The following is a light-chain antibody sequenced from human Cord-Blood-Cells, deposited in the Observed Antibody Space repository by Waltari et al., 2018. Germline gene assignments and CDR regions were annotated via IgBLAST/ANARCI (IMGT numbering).Light chain of an antibody. Sequence: QAALTPPASVPAAPGQSITIPCTGSSRAAGPCNLVSWYQQHPGKAPKLMIYEVSKRPSGVSNRFSGSKSGNTASLTISGLQAEDEADYYCCSYAGSRVFGGGTKLTVL. CDR1: SRAAGPCNL. J-gene: IGLJ3*02. CDR3: CSYAGSRV. CDR2: EVS. V-gene: IGLV2-23*02.